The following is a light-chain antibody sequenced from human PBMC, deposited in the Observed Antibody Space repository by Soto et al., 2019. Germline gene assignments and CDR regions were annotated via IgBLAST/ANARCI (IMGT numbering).Light chain of an antibody. CDR2: GAS. CDR1: ESVGTN. J-gene: IGKJ1*01. V-gene: IGKV3-15*01. Sequence: EIVMTQSPDTLSVSPGDRATLSCRASESVGTNVAWFQQRPGQAPRLLIYGASTRVAGIPARFSGSGSETECTLTISSLQAEDFAIYHCQQWIRWTFGQGTRLELK. CDR3: QQWIRWT.